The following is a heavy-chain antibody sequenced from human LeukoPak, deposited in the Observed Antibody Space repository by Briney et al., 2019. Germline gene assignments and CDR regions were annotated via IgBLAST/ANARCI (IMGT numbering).Heavy chain of an antibody. J-gene: IGHJ4*02. Sequence: ASVKVSCKASGYTFTGYYMHWVRQAPGQGLEWMGIINPSGGSTSYAQKFQGRVTMTRDMSTSTVYMELSSLRSEDTAVYYCARSRDGYNLYDYWGQGTLVTVSS. V-gene: IGHV1-46*01. CDR3: ARSRDGYNLYDY. D-gene: IGHD5-24*01. CDR2: INPSGGST. CDR1: GYTFTGYY.